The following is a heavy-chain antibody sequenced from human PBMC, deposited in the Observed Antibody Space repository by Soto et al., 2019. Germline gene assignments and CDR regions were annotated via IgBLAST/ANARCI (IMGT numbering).Heavy chain of an antibody. V-gene: IGHV3-23*01. D-gene: IGHD6-13*01. CDR2: ITGGIGTT. Sequence: GGSLRLSCAASGFAFNYYARTWVRQAPGKGLEWVSAITGGIGTTYYTDSVKGRFTISRDNSMNTLYLQMNGLTAEDTAVYYCAKGDTTAAGTVDHWGQGALVTVSS. J-gene: IGHJ4*02. CDR1: GFAFNYYA. CDR3: AKGDTTAAGTVDH.